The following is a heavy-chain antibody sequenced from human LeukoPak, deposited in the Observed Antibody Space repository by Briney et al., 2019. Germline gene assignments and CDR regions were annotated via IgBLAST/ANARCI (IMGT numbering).Heavy chain of an antibody. D-gene: IGHD2-2*01. Sequence: GGSLRLSCVASGFIFRNYAIHWVRQAPGKGLEWVAVISYDGSNSYYANSVKGRFTVSRDNSKITLSLQMSSLRPEDTAVYYCAREGPSPVVPVTHWFDPWGQGTLVSVSS. CDR2: ISYDGSNS. CDR3: AREGPSPVVPVTHWFDP. J-gene: IGHJ5*02. V-gene: IGHV3-30-3*01. CDR1: GFIFRNYA.